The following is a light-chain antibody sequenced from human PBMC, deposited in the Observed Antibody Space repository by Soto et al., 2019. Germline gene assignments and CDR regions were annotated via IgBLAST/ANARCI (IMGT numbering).Light chain of an antibody. V-gene: IGKV1-9*01. CDR2: AAS. Sequence: DIQLTQSPSFLSASVGDRVTITCRASQGISSYLAWYQQKPGKAPKLLIYAASTVQSGVPSRFSGSGSGTEFTLTISNLQPEDFATYYCQQFNSYPRTFGQGTKVEIK. CDR1: QGISSY. CDR3: QQFNSYPRT. J-gene: IGKJ1*01.